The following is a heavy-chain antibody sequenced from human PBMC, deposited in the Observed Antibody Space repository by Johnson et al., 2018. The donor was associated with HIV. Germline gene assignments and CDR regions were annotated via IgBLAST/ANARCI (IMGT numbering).Heavy chain of an antibody. CDR3: AKDIKAAQMEAFDI. CDR2: ITWNSGSI. CDR1: GFTFDDYA. J-gene: IGHJ3*02. Sequence: QLVESGGGLVQPGRSLRLSCAASGFTFDDYAMHWVRQAPGKGLEWVSGITWNSGSIGYADSVKGRFTISRDNAKNSLYLQMNSLRAEDTALYHCAKDIKAAQMEAFDIWGQGTMVTVSS. D-gene: IGHD5-24*01. V-gene: IGHV3-9*01.